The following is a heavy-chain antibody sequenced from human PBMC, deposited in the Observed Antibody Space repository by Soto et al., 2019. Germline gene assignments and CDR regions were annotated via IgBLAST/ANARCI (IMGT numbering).Heavy chain of an antibody. V-gene: IGHV1-3*01. J-gene: IGHJ4*02. CDR3: ARDRRGGHIVVVTAIDY. CDR1: GYTFTSYG. Sequence: GASVKVSCKASGYTFTSYGISWVRQAPGQGLEWMGWINAGNGNTKYSQKFQGRVTITRDTSASTAYMELSSLRSEDTAVYYCARDRRGGHIVVVTAIDYWGQGTLVTVSS. CDR2: INAGNGNT. D-gene: IGHD2-21*02.